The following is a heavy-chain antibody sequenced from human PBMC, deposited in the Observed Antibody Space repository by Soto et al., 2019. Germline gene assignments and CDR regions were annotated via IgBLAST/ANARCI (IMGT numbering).Heavy chain of an antibody. V-gene: IGHV1-18*01. J-gene: IGHJ5*02. D-gene: IGHD3-10*01. CDR3: ARDSLSEYYGSGSYPFDP. Sequence: ASVTVSCKASCYTFTSYGISWVRQANGQGLEWMGWISAYNGNTNYAQKLQGRVTMTTDTSTSTAYMELRSLRSDDTAVYYCARDSLSEYYGSGSYPFDPWGQGTLVTVSS. CDR1: CYTFTSYG. CDR2: ISAYNGNT.